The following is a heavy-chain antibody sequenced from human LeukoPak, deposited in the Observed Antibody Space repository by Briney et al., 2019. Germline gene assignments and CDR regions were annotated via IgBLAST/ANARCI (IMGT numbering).Heavy chain of an antibody. Sequence: PGGSLSLSCAASGFTGSSNYMSWVRQAPGKGLEWVSVIYSGGSKYYADSVKGRFTISRDNSKNTLYLQMNSLRAEDTAVYYCARDRMVRGVIPPYYYYYGMDVWGKGTTVTVSS. CDR2: IYSGGSK. CDR3: ARDRMVRGVIPPYYYYYGMDV. J-gene: IGHJ6*04. V-gene: IGHV3-53*01. CDR1: GFTGSSNY. D-gene: IGHD3-10*01.